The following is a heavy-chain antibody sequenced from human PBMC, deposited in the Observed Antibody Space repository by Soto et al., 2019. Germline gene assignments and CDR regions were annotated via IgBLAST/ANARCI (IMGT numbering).Heavy chain of an antibody. CDR3: ARAPGVSIAVAVHSTEFDY. CDR2: IYYSGST. D-gene: IGHD6-19*01. V-gene: IGHV4-59*01. J-gene: IGHJ4*02. Sequence: LSLTCTVSGGSISSYYWSWIRQPPGKGLEWIGYIYYSGSTNYNPSLKSRVTISVDTSKNQFSLKLSSVTAADTAVYYCARAPGVSIAVAVHSTEFDYWGQGTLVTVSS. CDR1: GGSISSYY.